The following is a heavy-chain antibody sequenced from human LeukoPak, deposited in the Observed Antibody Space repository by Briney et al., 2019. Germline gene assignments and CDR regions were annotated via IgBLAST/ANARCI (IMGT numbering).Heavy chain of an antibody. CDR2: ISTSSTYI. CDR1: GFTLGSYT. V-gene: IGHV3-21*06. CDR3: AGATLGDGYTAY. Sequence: GGSLRLSCAASGFTLGSYTMNWVRQAPGKGLEWVSSISTSSTYIYYADSVKGRFTISRDNPKNSLYLQMNSLRAEDTAVYYCAGATLGDGYTAYWGQGTLVTVSS. J-gene: IGHJ4*02. D-gene: IGHD5-24*01.